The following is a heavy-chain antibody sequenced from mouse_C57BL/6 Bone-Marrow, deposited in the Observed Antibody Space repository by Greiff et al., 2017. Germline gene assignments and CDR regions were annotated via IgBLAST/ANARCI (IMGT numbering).Heavy chain of an antibody. J-gene: IGHJ3*01. CDR1: GYSITSGYY. CDR2: ISYDGSN. D-gene: IGHD1-1*01. Sequence: ESGPGLVKPSQSLSLTCSVTGYSITSGYYWNWIRQFPGNKLEWMGYISYDGSNNYNPSLKNRISITRDTSKNQFFLKLNSVTTEDTATYYCARAMPYYYGSSPAWFAYWGQGTLVTVSA. CDR3: ARAMPYYYGSSPAWFAY. V-gene: IGHV3-6*01.